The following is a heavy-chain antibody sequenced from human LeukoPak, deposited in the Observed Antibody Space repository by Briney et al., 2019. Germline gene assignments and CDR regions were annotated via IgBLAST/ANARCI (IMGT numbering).Heavy chain of an antibody. V-gene: IGHV4-61*02. CDR1: GGSISSGGYY. J-gene: IGHJ4*02. Sequence: SETLSLTCTVSGGSISSGGYYWSWIRQPAGKGLEWIGRIYTSGSTNYNPSLKSRVTMSVDTSKNQFSLKLSSVTAADTAVYYCARDRSTVEGFDYWGQGTLVTVSS. D-gene: IGHD4-23*01. CDR3: ARDRSTVEGFDY. CDR2: IYTSGST.